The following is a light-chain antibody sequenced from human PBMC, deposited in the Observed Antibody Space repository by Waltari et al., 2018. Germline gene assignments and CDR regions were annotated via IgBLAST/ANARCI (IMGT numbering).Light chain of an antibody. Sequence: QSVLTQPPSVSGAPGQRVTISCTGSSSNIGAGYDVHWYQQLPGTAPKVLIYGDSNRPSGVPDRISGSKSANTASLTISGLQAEDEADYYCSSYTRTTFLIFGGGTKLTVL. CDR2: GDS. CDR1: SSNIGAGYD. J-gene: IGLJ2*01. V-gene: IGLV1-40*01. CDR3: SSYTRTTFLI.